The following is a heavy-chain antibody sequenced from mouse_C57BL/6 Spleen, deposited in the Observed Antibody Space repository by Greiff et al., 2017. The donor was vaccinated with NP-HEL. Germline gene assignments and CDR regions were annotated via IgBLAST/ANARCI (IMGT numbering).Heavy chain of an antibody. J-gene: IGHJ1*03. CDR1: GFTFSDYG. V-gene: IGHV5-17*01. Sequence: EVMLVESGGGLVKPGGSLKLSCAASGFTFSDYGMHWVRQAPEKGLEWVAYISSGSSTIYYADTVKGRFTISRDNAKNTLCLQMTSLRSEDTAMYYCARTYYGSSYWYFDVWGTGTTVTVSS. D-gene: IGHD1-1*01. CDR3: ARTYYGSSYWYFDV. CDR2: ISSGSSTI.